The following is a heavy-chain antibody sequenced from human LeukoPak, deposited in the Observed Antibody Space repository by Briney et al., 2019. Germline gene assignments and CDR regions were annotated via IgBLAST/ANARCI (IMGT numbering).Heavy chain of an antibody. CDR1: AGSTSSGGYY. CDR3: ARAEYYYDSSGYPVPLNWFDP. Sequence: SQTLSLTCTVSAGSTSSGGYYWSWIRQHPGKGLEWIGYIYYSGSTYYNPSLKSRVTISVDTSKNQFSLKLSSVTAADTAVYYCARAEYYYDSSGYPVPLNWFDPWGQGTLVTVSS. J-gene: IGHJ5*02. D-gene: IGHD3-22*01. V-gene: IGHV4-31*03. CDR2: IYYSGST.